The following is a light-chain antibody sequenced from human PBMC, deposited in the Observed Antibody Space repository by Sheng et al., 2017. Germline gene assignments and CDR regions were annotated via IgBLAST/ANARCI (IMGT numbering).Light chain of an antibody. Sequence: DIQMSQSPSSLSAPVGDRVTITCRASQNINNYLSWYQQKPGKAPKLPIYSASTLNSGVPSRFSGSGSETNYTLTISGLQAEDFATYYCQQTYSSPPLTFGGGTKVEI. CDR1: QNINNY. J-gene: IGKJ4*01. V-gene: IGKV1-39*01. CDR2: SAS. CDR3: QQTYSSPPLT.